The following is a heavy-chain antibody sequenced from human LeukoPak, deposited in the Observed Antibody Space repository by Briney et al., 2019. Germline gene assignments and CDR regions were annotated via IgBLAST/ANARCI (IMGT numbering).Heavy chain of an antibody. D-gene: IGHD3-10*01. CDR2: IHPGDSDT. CDR3: ARPLLWFGELLGHDAFDI. V-gene: IGHV5-51*01. Sequence: GESLKISCKGSGYSFTSYWIGWVRQMPGKGLEWMGIIHPGDSDTRYSPSFQGQVTISADKSISTAYLQWSSLKASDTAMYYCARPLLWFGELLGHDAFDIWGQGTMVTVSS. CDR1: GYSFTSYW. J-gene: IGHJ3*02.